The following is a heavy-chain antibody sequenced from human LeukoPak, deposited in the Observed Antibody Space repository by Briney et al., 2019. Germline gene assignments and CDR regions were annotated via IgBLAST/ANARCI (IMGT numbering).Heavy chain of an antibody. CDR1: GFTFSSYS. D-gene: IGHD5-12*01. J-gene: IGHJ3*02. V-gene: IGHV3-21*01. CDR2: ISSSSSYI. Sequence: GGSLRLSCAASGFTFSSYSMNWVRQAPGKGLEWVSSISSSSSYIYYADSVKGLFTISRDNAKNSLYLQMNSLRAEDAAVYYCARDSGYDFDAFDIWGQGTMVTVSS. CDR3: ARDSGYDFDAFDI.